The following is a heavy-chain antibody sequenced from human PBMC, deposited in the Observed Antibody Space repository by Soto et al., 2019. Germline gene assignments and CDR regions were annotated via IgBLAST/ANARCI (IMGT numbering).Heavy chain of an antibody. V-gene: IGHV3-53*01. CDR3: VGKWFDF. CDR2: IYRGGST. CDR1: GFTVSSNF. J-gene: IGHJ5*01. Sequence: GGSLRLSCAASGFTVSSNFMNWVRQAPGKGLEWVSVIYRGGSTNYADSVKGRFTISRDIPKNTLYLQMNSLRVEDTAVYYCVGKWFDFWGQGTLVTVSS.